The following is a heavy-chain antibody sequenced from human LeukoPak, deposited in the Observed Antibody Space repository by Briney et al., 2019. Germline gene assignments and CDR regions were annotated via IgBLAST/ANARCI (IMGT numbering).Heavy chain of an antibody. CDR1: GFTFDDYG. CDR2: INWNGGST. J-gene: IGHJ3*02. V-gene: IGHV3-20*04. D-gene: IGHD4/OR15-4a*01. CDR3: ARVDYGIGIGHAFDI. Sequence: GGSLRLSCAASGFTFDDYGMSWVRQAPGKGLEWVSGINWNGGSTGYADSVKGRFTISRDNAKNSLYLQMNSLRAEDTALYYCARVDYGIGIGHAFDIWGQGTVVTVSS.